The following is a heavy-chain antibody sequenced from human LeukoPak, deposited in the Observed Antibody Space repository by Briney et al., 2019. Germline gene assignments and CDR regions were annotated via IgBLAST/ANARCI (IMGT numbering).Heavy chain of an antibody. J-gene: IGHJ6*02. CDR3: ARANGMDV. CDR1: GFTFSSYS. V-gene: IGHV3-48*02. Sequence: GGSLRLSCAASGFTFSSYSMNWVRQAPGKGLEWVSYISSTSSTIYYADSVKGRFTISRDNAKNSLYLQMSSLRDDDTALYYCARANGMDVWGQGTTVTVSS. CDR2: ISSTSSTI.